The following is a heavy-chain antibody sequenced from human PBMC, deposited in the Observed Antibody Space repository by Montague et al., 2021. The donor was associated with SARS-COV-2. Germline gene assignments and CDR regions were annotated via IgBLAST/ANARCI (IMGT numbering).Heavy chain of an antibody. CDR3: ARQLPSYCATNKCYPYYLDG. Sequence: SETLSLTCTVSGGSISSPDYYWVWIRQSPGKGLEWIVSISYTGRTYYNPSLRSRVSFSMDTSKNHFSLSLISVTVADTAVYFCARQLPSYCATNKCYPYYLDGWGQGALVTVSS. V-gene: IGHV4-39*01. D-gene: IGHD2-8*01. CDR2: ISYTGRT. CDR1: GGSISSPDYY. J-gene: IGHJ4*02.